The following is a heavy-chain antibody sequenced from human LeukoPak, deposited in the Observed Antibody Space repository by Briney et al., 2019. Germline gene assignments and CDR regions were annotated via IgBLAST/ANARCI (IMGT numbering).Heavy chain of an antibody. CDR2: ISYDGSNK. D-gene: IGHD2-15*01. J-gene: IGHJ4*02. Sequence: GGSLRLSCAASGFTFSSYGMHWVRQAPGKGLEWVAVISYDGSNKYYADSVKGRFTISRDNSKNTLYLQMNSLRAEDTAVYYCAKDLEVGGCFDYWGQGTLVTVSS. CDR1: GFTFSSYG. V-gene: IGHV3-30*18. CDR3: AKDLEVGGCFDY.